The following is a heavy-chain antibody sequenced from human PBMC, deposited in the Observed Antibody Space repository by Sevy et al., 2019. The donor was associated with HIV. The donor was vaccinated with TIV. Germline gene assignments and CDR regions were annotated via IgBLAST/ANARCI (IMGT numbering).Heavy chain of an antibody. J-gene: IGHJ4*02. CDR3: ARRYFDV. CDR1: GFTFSSYA. Sequence: GGSLRLSCATSGFTFSSYAMSWVRQAPGKGLEWVANIRQDGNEIYYADSVKGRFTISRDNAMQSLYLEMNNLRVEGSGIYYCARRYFDVWGQGTLVTVSS. V-gene: IGHV3-7*01. CDR2: IRQDGNEI.